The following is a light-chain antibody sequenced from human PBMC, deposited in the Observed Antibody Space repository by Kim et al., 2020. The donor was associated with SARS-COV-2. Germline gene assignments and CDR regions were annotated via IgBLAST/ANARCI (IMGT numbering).Light chain of an antibody. CDR3: LLYYGGAQV. V-gene: IGLV7-43*01. CDR2: SSS. J-gene: IGLJ3*02. CDR1: TGAVTSAYY. Sequence: PGCTVTLTCASPTGAVTSAYYPNWFQQKPGQTPRALIYSSSKKHSWTPARFSGSLLGGKAALTLSGVQPEDEAVYYCLLYYGGAQVFGGGTQLTVL.